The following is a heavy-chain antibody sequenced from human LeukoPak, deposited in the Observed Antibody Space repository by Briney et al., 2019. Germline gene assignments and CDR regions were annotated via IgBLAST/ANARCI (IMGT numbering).Heavy chain of an antibody. CDR2: ISSSSYI. J-gene: IGHJ6*03. D-gene: IGHD4/OR15-4a*01. CDR3: ARAANYDPYYYYMDV. CDR1: GFTFSSYS. V-gene: IGHV3-21*01. Sequence: GGSLRLSCAASGFTFSSYSMNWVRQAPGKGLEWVSSISSSSYIYYADSVKGRFTISRDNAKNSLYLQMNSLRAEDTAVYYCARAANYDPYYYYMDVWGKGTTVTVSS.